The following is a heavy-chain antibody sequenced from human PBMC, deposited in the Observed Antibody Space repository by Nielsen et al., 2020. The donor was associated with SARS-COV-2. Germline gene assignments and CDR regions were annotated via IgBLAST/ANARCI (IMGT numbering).Heavy chain of an antibody. V-gene: IGHV3-9*01. CDR3: ARDERTSGWTFDY. CDR2: ISWNSGSI. CDR1: GFTFDDYA. J-gene: IGHJ4*02. D-gene: IGHD6-19*01. Sequence: SLKISCAASGFTFDDYAMHWVRQAPGKGLEWVSGISWNSGSIGYADSVKGRFTISRDNAKNSLYLQMNSLRAEDTAVYYCARDERTSGWTFDYWGQGTLVTVSS.